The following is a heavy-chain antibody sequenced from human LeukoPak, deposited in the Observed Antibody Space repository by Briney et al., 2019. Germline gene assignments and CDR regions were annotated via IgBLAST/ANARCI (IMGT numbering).Heavy chain of an antibody. J-gene: IGHJ4*02. Sequence: ASVKVSCKASGFTFTSYGISLVREAPGQGLEWMGWISAYNGNTNYAQKLQGRVTMTTDTSTSTAYMELISLRLDDTAVYYCAREMTTVTGIDYWGQGTLVTVSS. V-gene: IGHV1-18*01. D-gene: IGHD4-17*01. CDR1: GFTFTSYG. CDR2: ISAYNGNT. CDR3: AREMTTVTGIDY.